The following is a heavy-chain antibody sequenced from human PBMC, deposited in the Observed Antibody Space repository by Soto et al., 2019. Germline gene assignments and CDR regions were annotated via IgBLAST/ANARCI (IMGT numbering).Heavy chain of an antibody. Sequence: SETLSLTCAVYGGSFGGYYWTWIRQPPGKGLEWIGEIDHIGDTKYNPSLKSRVTISVDTSKNQFSLKLASVTAADTAVYYCARVEYTYNYRGLDSWGQGTLVTVSS. CDR1: GGSFGGYY. V-gene: IGHV4-34*01. CDR3: ARVEYTYNYRGLDS. CDR2: IDHIGDT. J-gene: IGHJ4*02. D-gene: IGHD3-16*01.